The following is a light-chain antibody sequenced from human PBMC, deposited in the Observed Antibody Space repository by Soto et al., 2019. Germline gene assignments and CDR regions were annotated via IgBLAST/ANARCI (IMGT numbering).Light chain of an antibody. CDR2: LGS. Sequence: DIVMTQSPLSLPVTPGEPASISCRSSASLLHSNGYNCLDWYVQKPGQSPQLLIYLGSYRASGVPDRFSGSGSGTDFTLKISRVEAEDVGVYCCMQALQTPLTFGGGTKVEIK. J-gene: IGKJ4*01. CDR3: MQALQTPLT. CDR1: ASLLHSNGYNC. V-gene: IGKV2-28*01.